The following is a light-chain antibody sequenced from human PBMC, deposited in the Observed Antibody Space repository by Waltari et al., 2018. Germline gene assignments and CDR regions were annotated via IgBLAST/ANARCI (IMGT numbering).Light chain of an antibody. CDR1: SSNIGSNT. Sequence: QSVLTQPPSASGTPGQRVTISCSGSSSNIGSNTVNWYQQLPGTAPKLLIYSNTLRPAGVPDRFSGSKSGTSASLAISGLQSEDEADYYCAAWDDSLNGLVFGGGTKLTVL. CDR3: AAWDDSLNGLV. CDR2: SNT. J-gene: IGLJ3*02. V-gene: IGLV1-44*01.